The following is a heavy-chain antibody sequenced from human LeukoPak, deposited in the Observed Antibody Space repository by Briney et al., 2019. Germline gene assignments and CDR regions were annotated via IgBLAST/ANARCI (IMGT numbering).Heavy chain of an antibody. CDR2: INPSGGST. CDR1: GYTFTSHF. D-gene: IGHD1-26*01. V-gene: IGHV1-46*01. CDR3: ARDRGGSGSYYINAFDI. J-gene: IGHJ3*02. Sequence: ASVKVSCKASGYTFTSHFMHWMRQAPGQGLEWMGIINPSGGSTSCAQKFQGRLTMTRDMSTSTVYMELSSLRSEDTAVYYCARDRGGSGSYYINAFDIWGQGTMVTVSS.